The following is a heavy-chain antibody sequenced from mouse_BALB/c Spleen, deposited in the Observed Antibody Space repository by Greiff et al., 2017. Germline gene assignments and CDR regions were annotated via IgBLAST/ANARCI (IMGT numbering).Heavy chain of an antibody. CDR1: GYSFTSYW. CDR2: IYPGNSDT. V-gene: IGHV1-5*01. Sequence: VQLQQSGTVLARPGASVKMSCKASGYSFTSYWMHWVKQRPGQGLEWIGAIYPGNSDTSYNQKFKGKAKLTAVTSASTAYMELSSLTNEDSAVYYCTRYGNYGDAMDYWGQGTSVTVSS. D-gene: IGHD2-10*02. CDR3: TRYGNYGDAMDY. J-gene: IGHJ4*01.